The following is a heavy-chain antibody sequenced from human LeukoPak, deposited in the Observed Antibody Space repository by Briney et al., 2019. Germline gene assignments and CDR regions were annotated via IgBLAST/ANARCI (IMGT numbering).Heavy chain of an antibody. J-gene: IGHJ5*02. CDR2: IKSDGSST. Sequence: EGSLRLSCAASGFTLSSYWMHWVRQAPGKGLLWVSRIKSDGSSTDYADSVKGRFTISRDNAKNTLYLQMNSLRVEDTAVYYCGRAEDSNGYYVPNWFDPWGQGTLVTVSS. CDR3: GRAEDSNGYYVPNWFDP. V-gene: IGHV3-74*01. D-gene: IGHD3-22*01. CDR1: GFTLSSYW.